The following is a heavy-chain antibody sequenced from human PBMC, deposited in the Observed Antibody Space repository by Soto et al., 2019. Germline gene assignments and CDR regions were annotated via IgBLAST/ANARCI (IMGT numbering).Heavy chain of an antibody. CDR1: CGSISSSSYY. D-gene: IGHD3-10*01. J-gene: IGHJ4*02. Sequence: SETLSLTCTVSCGSISSSSYYWGWIRQPPGKGLEWIGSIYYSGSTYYNPSLKSRVTISVDTSKNQFSLKLSSVTAADTAVYYCARHEKVYYYFDYWGQGTLVTVSS. CDR3: ARHEKVYYYFDY. V-gene: IGHV4-39*01. CDR2: IYYSGST.